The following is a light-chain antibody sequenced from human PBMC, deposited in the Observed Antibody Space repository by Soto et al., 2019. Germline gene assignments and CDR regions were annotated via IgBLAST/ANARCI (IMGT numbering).Light chain of an antibody. CDR1: QGVSTW. Sequence: DIQMTQSTASVSASLGDRVTITCGASQGVSTWLAWYQQKPGKAPNLLIYTASSLQSGVPSRFSGSVYGTDFNLTINGLQTEDFATYYCQQAASFPITFGQGTRLEIK. V-gene: IGKV1-12*01. CDR2: TAS. CDR3: QQAASFPIT. J-gene: IGKJ5*01.